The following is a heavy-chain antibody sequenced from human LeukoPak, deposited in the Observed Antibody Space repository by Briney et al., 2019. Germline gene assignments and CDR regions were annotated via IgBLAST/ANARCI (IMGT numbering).Heavy chain of an antibody. CDR3: AKDLLPYYYDSSGPFDY. D-gene: IGHD3-22*01. CDR2: ISGSGGST. V-gene: IGHV3-23*01. J-gene: IGHJ4*02. Sequence: PGGSLRLSCAASGFTFSSYAMSWVRQAPGRGLEWVSAISGSGGSTYYADSVKGRFTISRDNSKNTLYLQMNSLRAEDTAVYYCAKDLLPYYYDSSGPFDYWGQGTLVTVSS. CDR1: GFTFSSYA.